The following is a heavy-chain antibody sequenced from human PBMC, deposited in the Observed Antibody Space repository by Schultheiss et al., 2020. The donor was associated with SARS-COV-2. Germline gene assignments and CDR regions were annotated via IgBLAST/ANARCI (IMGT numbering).Heavy chain of an antibody. CDR3: ARGVDADYGLFDY. J-gene: IGHJ4*02. CDR2: VFYTGST. D-gene: IGHD4-17*01. V-gene: IGHV4-38-2*01. Sequence: SETLSLTCAVSGYFISSGYRWGWFRQPPGKGLEWIGDVFYTGSTSYNPSLKTRVSISVDTSKNRFSLNLRSVTAADTAVYYCARGVDADYGLFDYWGQGTLVTVSS. CDR1: GYFISSGYR.